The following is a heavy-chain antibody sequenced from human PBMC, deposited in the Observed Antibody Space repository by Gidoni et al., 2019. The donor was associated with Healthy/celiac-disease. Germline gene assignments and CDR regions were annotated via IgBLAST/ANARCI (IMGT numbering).Heavy chain of an antibody. Sequence: EVQLLESGGGLVQPGGSLRLSCSASVFTFSSYAMSWVRQAPGKGLEWVSAISGSGGSTYYADSVKGRFTISRDNSKNTLYLQMNSLRAEDTAVYYCAKDRPEVTGAFDIWGQGTMVTVSS. CDR2: ISGSGGST. CDR1: VFTFSSYA. CDR3: AKDRPEVTGAFDI. D-gene: IGHD2-21*02. J-gene: IGHJ3*02. V-gene: IGHV3-23*01.